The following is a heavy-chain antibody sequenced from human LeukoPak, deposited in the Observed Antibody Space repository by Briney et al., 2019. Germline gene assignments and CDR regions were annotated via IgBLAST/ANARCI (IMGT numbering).Heavy chain of an antibody. V-gene: IGHV3-48*02. CDR3: ARDVSLAGARPDY. CDR1: GFILDRYN. D-gene: IGHD6-19*01. Sequence: PGGSLRLSCGASGFILDRYNMNCARQAPGKGLEWVSSISSSSTSIYYTDSVKGRFTISRDNAKNSLYLQMNSLRDGDTAVYYCARDVSLAGARPDYWGQGTLVTVSS. CDR2: ISSSSTSI. J-gene: IGHJ4*02.